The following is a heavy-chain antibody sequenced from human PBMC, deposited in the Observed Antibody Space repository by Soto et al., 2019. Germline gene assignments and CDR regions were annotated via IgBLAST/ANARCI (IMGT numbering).Heavy chain of an antibody. V-gene: IGHV3-23*01. J-gene: IGHJ4*02. Sequence: PWGSLRLSCAASGFTFSSYAMSWVRHAPAKGLEWVSAISGSGGRTYYAVPVKGRFTISRQNSQTLLYLQMNSLTAEDTAVYYCAFDSSGYQLFDYWGPGTLVTVSS. CDR2: ISGSGGRT. CDR1: GFTFSSYA. D-gene: IGHD3-22*01. CDR3: AFDSSGYQLFDY.